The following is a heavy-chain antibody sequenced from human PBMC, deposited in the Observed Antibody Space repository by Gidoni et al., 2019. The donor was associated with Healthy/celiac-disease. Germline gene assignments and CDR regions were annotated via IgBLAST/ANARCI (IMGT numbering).Heavy chain of an antibody. CDR1: GGSISSYY. J-gene: IGHJ5*02. CDR3: AREVGDGYNRGRWFDP. CDR2: IYYSGST. V-gene: IGHV4-59*01. D-gene: IGHD5-12*01. Sequence: QVQLQESGPGLVKPSETLSLTCTVSGGSISSYYWSWIRQPPGKGLEWIGYIYYSGSTNYNPSLKSRVTISVDTSKNQFSLKLSSVTAADTAVYYCAREVGDGYNRGRWFDPWGQGTLVTVSS.